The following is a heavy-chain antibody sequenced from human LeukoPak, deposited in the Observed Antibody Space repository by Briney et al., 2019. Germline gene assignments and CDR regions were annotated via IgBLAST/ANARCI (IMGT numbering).Heavy chain of an antibody. Sequence: SETLSLTCTVSGASISSYYWSWIRQPPGRGLEWIGYIYHTGSANSNASLQSRVTISGDTSKNQFSLKLRSVTAADTAVYYCARVAYGSGSQTFYYYGMDVWGQGTRSPSP. CDR2: IYHTGSA. CDR3: ARVAYGSGSQTFYYYGMDV. V-gene: IGHV4-59*01. J-gene: IGHJ6*02. D-gene: IGHD3-10*01. CDR1: GASISSYY.